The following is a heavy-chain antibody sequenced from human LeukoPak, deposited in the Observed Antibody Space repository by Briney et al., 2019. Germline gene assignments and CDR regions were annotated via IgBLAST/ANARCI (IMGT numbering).Heavy chain of an antibody. CDR3: ARGIAMTTLNALDI. Sequence: GGSLRLSCAASGFTFSSYDMSWVRQAPGKGLEWVSAISGSGSSTYYADSVKGRFTISRDKSKSTLYLQMNSLRAEDTAMYYCARGIAMTTLNALDIWGQGTMVTVSS. V-gene: IGHV3-23*01. CDR2: ISGSGSST. D-gene: IGHD1-1*01. CDR1: GFTFSSYD. J-gene: IGHJ3*02.